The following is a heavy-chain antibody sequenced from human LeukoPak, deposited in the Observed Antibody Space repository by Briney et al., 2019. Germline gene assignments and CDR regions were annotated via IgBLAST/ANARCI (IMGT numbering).Heavy chain of an antibody. Sequence: QPGRSLRLSCAASGFTFSSYAMHWVRQAPGKGLERVAVISYDGSNKYYADSVKGRFTISRDNSKNTLYLQMNSLRAEDTAVYYCASQLRLDYWGQGTLVTVSS. CDR2: ISYDGSNK. V-gene: IGHV3-30-3*01. D-gene: IGHD4-17*01. CDR1: GFTFSSYA. CDR3: ASQLRLDY. J-gene: IGHJ4*02.